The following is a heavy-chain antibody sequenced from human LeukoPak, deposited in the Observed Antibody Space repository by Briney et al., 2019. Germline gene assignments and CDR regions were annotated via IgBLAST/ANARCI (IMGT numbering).Heavy chain of an antibody. D-gene: IGHD2-2*01. CDR1: GFTFDDYA. CDR2: ISWKSDII. V-gene: IGHV3-9*01. CDR3: VKSFYASPPAGMDV. J-gene: IGHJ6*02. Sequence: PGGSLRLSCAASGFTFDDYAMHWVRQVPGKGLEWVSTISWKSDIIGYADSVKGRFTNSRDNAKSSLYLQMNSLRVEDTALYYCVKSFYASPPAGMDVWGQGTTVTVSS.